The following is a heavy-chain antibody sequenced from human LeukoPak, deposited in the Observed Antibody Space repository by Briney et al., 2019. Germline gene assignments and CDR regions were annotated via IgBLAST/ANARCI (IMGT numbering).Heavy chain of an antibody. V-gene: IGHV4-34*01. CDR2: IKQSVST. J-gene: IGHJ4*02. Sequence: PSETLSLTCAVYGGSFSGYYWSWIRQPPGKGLEWIWEIKQSVSTNYNPSLKSRVTISVDTSKNQFSLKLSSATAADTAVYSCARQKLGIGGYFASWGQGTLVTVSS. CDR1: GGSFSGYY. D-gene: IGHD7-27*01. CDR3: ARQKLGIGGYFAS.